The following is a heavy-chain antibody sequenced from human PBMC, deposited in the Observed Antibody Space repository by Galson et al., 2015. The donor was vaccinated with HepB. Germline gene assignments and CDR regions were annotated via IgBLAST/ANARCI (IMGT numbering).Heavy chain of an antibody. Sequence: SLRLSCAASGFTFSSYGMHWVRQAPGKGLEWVAFIRYDGSNKYYADSVKGRFTISRDNSKNTLYLQMNSLRAEDTAVYYCAKDIYYDSSGYGMDVWGQGTTVTVSS. D-gene: IGHD3-22*01. CDR3: AKDIYYDSSGYGMDV. J-gene: IGHJ6*02. V-gene: IGHV3-30*02. CDR2: IRYDGSNK. CDR1: GFTFSSYG.